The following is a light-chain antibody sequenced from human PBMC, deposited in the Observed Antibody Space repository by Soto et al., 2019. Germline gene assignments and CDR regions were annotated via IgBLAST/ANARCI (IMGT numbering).Light chain of an antibody. CDR1: QNIFNY. J-gene: IGKJ4*01. CDR2: DAS. Sequence: DVQLTQSPSTLHASVGDRVAITCQATQNIFNYLNWFQQRPGKTPQLLISDASHLEPGVPSRFSGQRSGTDCTLIISVLHPEDFATYVCQQYEDLPLTFGGGT. CDR3: QQYEDLPLT. V-gene: IGKV1-33*01.